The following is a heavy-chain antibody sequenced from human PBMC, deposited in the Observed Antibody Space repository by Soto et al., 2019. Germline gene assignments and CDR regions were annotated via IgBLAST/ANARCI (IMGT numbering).Heavy chain of an antibody. CDR3: ARGGSLEWTPLDY. J-gene: IGHJ4*02. CDR2: ISYDGTIK. CDR1: GFTLSSYG. D-gene: IGHD3-3*01. Sequence: QVQLVESGGGVVQAGKSLRLSCAASGFTLSSYGLHWVRQAPGKGLEWMAIISYDGTIKYYADSVKGRFTISRDNSKNTLYLQTNSLSAEDTAVYYCARGGSLEWTPLDYWGQGTLVTVSS. V-gene: IGHV3-33*01.